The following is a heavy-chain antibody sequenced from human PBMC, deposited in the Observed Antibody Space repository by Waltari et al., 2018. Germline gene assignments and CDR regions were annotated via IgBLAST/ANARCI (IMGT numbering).Heavy chain of an antibody. CDR2: ISYDGSNK. CDR1: GFTFSSYG. V-gene: IGHV3-30*18. Sequence: QVQLVESGGGVVQPGRSLRLSCAASGFTFSSYGMHWVRQAPGKGLEWVAVISYDGSNKYYADSVKGRFTISRDNSKNTLYLQMNSLRAEDTAVYYCAKDWKVGWGDYWGQGTLVTVSS. J-gene: IGHJ4*02. CDR3: AKDWKVGWGDY. D-gene: IGHD3-16*01.